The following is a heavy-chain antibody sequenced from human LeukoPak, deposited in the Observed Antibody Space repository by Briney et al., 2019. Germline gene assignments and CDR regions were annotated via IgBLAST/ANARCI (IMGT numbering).Heavy chain of an antibody. J-gene: IGHJ4*02. CDR2: ISSSSSYI. D-gene: IGHD4-17*01. V-gene: IGHV3-21*01. CDR3: ARVSGLLYGDYWAGY. CDR1: GFTFSSYS. Sequence: PGGSLTLSCAASGFTFSSYSMNWVRQAPGKGLEWLSSISSSSSYIYYADSVKGRFTISRDNAKNSLYLQMNSLRAEDTAVYYCARVSGLLYGDYWAGYWGQGTLVTVSS.